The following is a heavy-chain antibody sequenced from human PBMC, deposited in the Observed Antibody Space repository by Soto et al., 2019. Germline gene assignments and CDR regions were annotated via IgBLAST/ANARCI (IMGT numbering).Heavy chain of an antibody. CDR1: GGTFSSYA. CDR3: ARDQPCIGGSGCSGRYFQY. V-gene: IGHV1-69*01. CDR2: IIPIFGTA. J-gene: IGHJ1*01. D-gene: IGHD2-15*01. Sequence: QVQLVQSGAEVKKPGSSVKVSCKASGGTFSSYAISWVRQAPGQGLEWMGGIIPIFGTANYEQKFQGRVTITADESTSTDYMELSSVRSEDTAVYYCARDQPCIGGSGCSGRYFQYWGQGTLVTVSS.